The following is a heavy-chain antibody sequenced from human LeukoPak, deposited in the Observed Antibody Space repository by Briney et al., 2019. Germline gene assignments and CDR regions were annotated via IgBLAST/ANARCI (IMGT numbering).Heavy chain of an antibody. J-gene: IGHJ5*02. CDR3: AKGSSGYFLDL. CDR2: ISNDGGGT. CDR1: GFIFNNYG. D-gene: IGHD3-22*01. V-gene: IGHV3-23*01. Sequence: GGSLRLSCAASGFIFNNYGLVWVRQAPGKGLEWVSAISNDGGGTTYADFVKGRFTISRDNTKNTLFLQMNSLRAEDTALYYCAKGSSGYFLDLWGQGTLVTVSS.